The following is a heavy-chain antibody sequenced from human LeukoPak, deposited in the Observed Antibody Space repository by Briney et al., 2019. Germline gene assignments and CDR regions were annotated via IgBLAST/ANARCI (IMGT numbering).Heavy chain of an antibody. V-gene: IGHV3-48*01. CDR2: ISSSGFTI. CDR3: ARVESSGSDY. J-gene: IGHJ4*02. Sequence: GGSLRLSCAVSGFTCSDYSMNWVRQAPGKGLEWVSYISSSGFTINYADSVKGRFTISRDNAKNSLYLQMNSLRAEDTAVYYCARVESSGSDYWGQGTLVTVSS. D-gene: IGHD1-26*01. CDR1: GFTCSDYS.